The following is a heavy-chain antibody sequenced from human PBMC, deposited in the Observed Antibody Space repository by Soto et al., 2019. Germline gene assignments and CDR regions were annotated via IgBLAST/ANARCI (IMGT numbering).Heavy chain of an antibody. CDR1: GYSFTSYW. J-gene: IGHJ6*02. CDR2: IYPGDSDT. D-gene: IGHD3-3*01. V-gene: IGHV5-51*01. Sequence: HGESLKISCKGSGYSFTSYWIGWVRQMPGKGLEWMGIIYPGDSDTRYSPSFQGQVTISADKSISTAYLQWSSLKASDTAMYYCARSYYDFWSGYYSYYYGMDVWGQGTTVTVSS. CDR3: ARSYYDFWSGYYSYYYGMDV.